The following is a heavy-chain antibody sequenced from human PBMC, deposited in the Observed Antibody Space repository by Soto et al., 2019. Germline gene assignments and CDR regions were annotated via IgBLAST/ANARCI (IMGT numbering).Heavy chain of an antibody. J-gene: IGHJ6*02. V-gene: IGHV1-69*08. D-gene: IGHD1-1*01. CDR1: GGTFNTYT. Sequence: QVQLVQSGAEVKKPGSSVKVSCKASGGTFNTYTISWVRQAPGQGLEWMGRIIPILDIANYAQKFQGRVTITADKSTRTAYMELSSPRSEDTAAYYCARDRGTTGTKGRCMDVWGQGTTVTVSS. CDR3: ARDRGTTGTKGRCMDV. CDR2: IIPILDIA.